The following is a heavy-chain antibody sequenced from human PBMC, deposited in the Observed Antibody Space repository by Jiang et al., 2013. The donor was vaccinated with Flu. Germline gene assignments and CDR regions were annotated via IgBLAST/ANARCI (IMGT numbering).Heavy chain of an antibody. Sequence: PGLLKPSETLSLTCTVSGGSISSSSYYWGWIRQPPGKGLEWIGSIYYSGSTYCNPSLKSRVTISVDTSKNQFSLKLSSVTATDTAVYYCARRLGYSSGWSDYWGQGTLVTVSS. V-gene: IGHV4-39*01. CDR3: ARRLGYSSGWSDY. J-gene: IGHJ4*02. D-gene: IGHD6-19*01. CDR1: GGSISSSSYY. CDR2: IYYSGST.